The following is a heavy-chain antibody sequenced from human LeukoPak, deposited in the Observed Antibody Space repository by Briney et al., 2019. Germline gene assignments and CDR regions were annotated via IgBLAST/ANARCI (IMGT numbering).Heavy chain of an antibody. CDR2: IWYDGSNK. CDR1: GFTFSSYG. Sequence: GGSLRLSCAASGFTFSSYGMHWVRQAPGKGLEWVAVIWYDGSNKYYADSVKGRFTISRDNSKNTLYLQMNSLRAEDTAVYYCARDPGYGDWFLAYWGQGTLATVSS. D-gene: IGHD4-17*01. V-gene: IGHV3-33*01. CDR3: ARDPGYGDWFLAY. J-gene: IGHJ4*02.